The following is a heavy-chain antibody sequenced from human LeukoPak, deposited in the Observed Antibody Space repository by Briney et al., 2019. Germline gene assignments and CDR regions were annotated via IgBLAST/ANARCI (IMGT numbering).Heavy chain of an antibody. CDR1: GYTFTGYY. CDR3: ARGVVACPN. V-gene: IGHV1-2*02. Sequence: EASVKVSCKASGYTFTGYYMHWVRQAPGQGLEWMGWINPNSGGTNYAQKFQGRVTMTRDTSVNTAYIEVSRLTSDDTAVYFCARGVVACPNWGQGTLVTVSS. J-gene: IGHJ4*02. CDR2: INPNSGGT. D-gene: IGHD2-15*01.